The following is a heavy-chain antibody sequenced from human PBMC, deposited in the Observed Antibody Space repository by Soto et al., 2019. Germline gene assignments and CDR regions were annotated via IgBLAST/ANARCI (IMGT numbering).Heavy chain of an antibody. V-gene: IGHV4-34*01. CDR2: INHGGST. J-gene: IGHJ4*01. CDR3: ARVHVMVVAGSTFEY. CDR1: GGSFSGYY. Sequence: PSETLSLTCAVYGGSFSGYYWGWIRQPPGKGLEWIGEINHGGSTNYNPSLKSRVTISVDTSKNQFSLKLSSVTAADTAVYYCARVHVMVVAGSTFEYWGPGTLVT. D-gene: IGHD6-19*01.